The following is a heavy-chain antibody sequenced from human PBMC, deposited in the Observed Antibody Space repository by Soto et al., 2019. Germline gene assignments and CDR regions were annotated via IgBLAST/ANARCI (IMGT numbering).Heavy chain of an antibody. Sequence: QVQLVESGGGVVQPGRSLRLSCAASGFTFSSYGMHWVRQAPGKGLEWVAVIWYDGSNKYYAESVKGRFTISRDNSKNTLYLQMNSLRAEDTAVYYCAREGYSDGSIDYWGQGTLVTFSS. J-gene: IGHJ4*02. V-gene: IGHV3-33*01. CDR2: IWYDGSNK. CDR1: GFTFSSYG. D-gene: IGHD5-18*01. CDR3: AREGYSDGSIDY.